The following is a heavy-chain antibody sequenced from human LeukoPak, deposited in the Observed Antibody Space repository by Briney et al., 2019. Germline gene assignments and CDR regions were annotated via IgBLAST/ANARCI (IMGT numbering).Heavy chain of an antibody. J-gene: IGHJ6*03. D-gene: IGHD6-19*01. CDR2: IYTSGST. CDR3: ARERGAGLYYYYMDV. CDR1: GGSISSYY. Sequence: PSETLSLTCTVSGGSISSYYWSWIRQPAGKGLEWIGRIYTSGSTNYNPSLKSRVTMSVDTSKNQFSLKLSSVTAADTAVYYCARERGAGLYYYYMDVWGKGTTVTISS. V-gene: IGHV4-4*07.